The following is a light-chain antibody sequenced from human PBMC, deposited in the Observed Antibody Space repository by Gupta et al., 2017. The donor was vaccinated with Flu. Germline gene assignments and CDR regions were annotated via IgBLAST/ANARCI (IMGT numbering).Light chain of an antibody. Sequence: QSVLTQPPSVSAAPGQRITIPCAGGSSNIGNNYVSWYQHLPGTAPKLLIYENNKRPSGIPDRFSGSKTGTSATLGITGLQTGDEGDYYCGTWDTSLSVRLFGGGTKLTVL. J-gene: IGLJ3*02. CDR3: GTWDTSLSVRL. CDR1: SSNIGNNY. CDR2: ENN. V-gene: IGLV1-51*02.